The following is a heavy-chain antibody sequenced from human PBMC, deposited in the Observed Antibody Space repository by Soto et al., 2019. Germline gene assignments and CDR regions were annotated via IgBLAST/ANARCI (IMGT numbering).Heavy chain of an antibody. V-gene: IGHV1-58*01. J-gene: IGHJ4*02. Sequence: GXSVKVSCNASGFTFTDSALELVRQARGQRLEWIGWIVVGSGNTNYAQKFQERVTITRDMSTTTAYMELSSLRSEDTAVYYCAENSGYYYHFDAWGQGTLVTVSS. CDR2: IVVGSGNT. CDR3: AENSGYYYHFDA. D-gene: IGHD3-22*01. CDR1: GFTFTDSA.